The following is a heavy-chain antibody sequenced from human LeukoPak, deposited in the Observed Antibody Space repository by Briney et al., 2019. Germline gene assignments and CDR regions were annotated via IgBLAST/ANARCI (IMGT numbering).Heavy chain of an antibody. V-gene: IGHV3-9*01. J-gene: IGHJ5*02. CDR3: ARDIGSGYNLGCWFDP. Sequence: TGGSLRLSCAASGFTFSSYAMSWVRQAPGKGLEWVSGITWNSGSIAYADSVKGRFTISRDNAKNSLYLQMNSLRAEDTAVYYCARDIGSGYNLGCWFDPWGQGTLVTVSS. CDR1: GFTFSSYA. CDR2: ITWNSGSI. D-gene: IGHD5-24*01.